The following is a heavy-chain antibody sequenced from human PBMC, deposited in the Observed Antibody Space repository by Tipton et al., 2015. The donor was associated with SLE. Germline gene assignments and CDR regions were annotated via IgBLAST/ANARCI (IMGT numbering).Heavy chain of an antibody. V-gene: IGHV3-48*03. CDR1: GFTFSSYE. Sequence: SLRLSCAASGFTFSSYEMNWVRQAPGKGLEWVSYISSSGSTKYYADSVKGRFTISRGNSKNTLYLQMNSLRAEDTAVYYCAKDLYSGYDLPHWGQGTLVTVSS. CDR2: ISSSGSTK. CDR3: AKDLYSGYDLPH. J-gene: IGHJ4*02. D-gene: IGHD5-12*01.